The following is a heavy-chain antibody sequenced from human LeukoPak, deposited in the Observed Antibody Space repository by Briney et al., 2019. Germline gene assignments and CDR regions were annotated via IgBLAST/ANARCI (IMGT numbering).Heavy chain of an antibody. J-gene: IGHJ6*02. CDR3: ARGGGYCSSTSCYYGMDV. D-gene: IGHD2-2*01. CDR2: TSSSGSTI. Sequence: GGSLRLSCAASGFTFSSYEMNWVRQAPGKGLEWVSYTSSSGSTIYYADSVKGRFTISRDNAKNSLYLQMNSLRAEDTAVYYCARGGGYCSSTSCYYGMDVWGQGTTVTVSS. CDR1: GFTFSSYE. V-gene: IGHV3-48*03.